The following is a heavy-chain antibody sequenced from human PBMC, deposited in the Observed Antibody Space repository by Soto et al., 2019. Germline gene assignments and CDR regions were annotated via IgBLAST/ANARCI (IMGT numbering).Heavy chain of an antibody. CDR3: ARVHGDYYDI. V-gene: IGHV1-18*01. Sequence: ASVEVSSKASGFAFTSYGISWVRQAPGQGLEWMGWISAYNGNTNYAQKLQGRVTMTTDTSTSTAYMELRSLRSDDTAVYYCARVHGDYYDIWGQGTMVTVSS. D-gene: IGHD4-17*01. CDR2: ISAYNGNT. J-gene: IGHJ3*02. CDR1: GFAFTSYG.